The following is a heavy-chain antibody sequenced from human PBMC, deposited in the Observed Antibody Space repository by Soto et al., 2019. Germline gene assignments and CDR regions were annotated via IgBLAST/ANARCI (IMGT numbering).Heavy chain of an antibody. CDR2: IYYSGST. CDR1: GGSISSGDYY. D-gene: IGHD6-19*01. V-gene: IGHV4-30-4*01. Sequence: SETLSLTCTVSGGSISSGDYYWSWIRQPPGKGLEWIGYIYYSGSTYYNPSLKSRVTISVDTSKNQFSLKLSSVTAADTAVYYCAGSSGWYNWFDPWGQGTLVTVSS. CDR3: AGSSGWYNWFDP. J-gene: IGHJ5*02.